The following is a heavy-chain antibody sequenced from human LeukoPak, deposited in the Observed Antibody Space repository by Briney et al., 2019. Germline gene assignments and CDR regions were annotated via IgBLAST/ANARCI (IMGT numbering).Heavy chain of an antibody. CDR1: GYTFTSYY. CDR3: ARDLGTMIDEGAFDI. V-gene: IGHV1-46*01. J-gene: IGHJ3*02. CDR2: INPSGGST. Sequence: ASVKVSCKASGYTFTSYYMHWVRQAPGQGLEWMGIINPSGGSTSYAQKFQGRATMTRDTSTSTVYMGLSSLRSEDTAVYYCARDLGTMIDEGAFDIWGQGTMVTVSS. D-gene: IGHD3-22*01.